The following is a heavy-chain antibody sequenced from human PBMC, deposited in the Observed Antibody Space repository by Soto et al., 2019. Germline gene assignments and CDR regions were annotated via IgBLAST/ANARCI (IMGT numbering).Heavy chain of an antibody. J-gene: IGHJ4*02. CDR2: ISYDGSNK. Sequence: VQLVESGGGVVQPGRSLRLSCAASGFTFSSYGMHWVRQAPGKGLEWVAVISYDGSNKYYADSVKGRFTISRDNSKNTLYLQMNSLRAEDTAVYYCAKDGSTEGKDYWGQGTLVTVSS. CDR3: AKDGSTEGKDY. D-gene: IGHD3-10*01. CDR1: GFTFSSYG. V-gene: IGHV3-30*18.